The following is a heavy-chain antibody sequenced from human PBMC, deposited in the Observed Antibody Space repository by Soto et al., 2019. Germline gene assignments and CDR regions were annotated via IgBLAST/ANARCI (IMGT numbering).Heavy chain of an antibody. D-gene: IGHD2-2*01. CDR2: IIPILGIA. V-gene: IGHV1-69*02. J-gene: IGHJ6*03. CDR1: GGTFSSYT. CDR3: ARGGGGYCSSTSCYATNYXYYYMDV. Sequence: GASVKVSCKASGGTFSSYTISWVRQAPGQGLEWMGRIIPILGIANYAQKFQGRVTITADKSTSTAYMELSSLRSEDTAVYYCARGGGGYCSSTSCYATNYXYYYMDVWGKGTTVTVSS.